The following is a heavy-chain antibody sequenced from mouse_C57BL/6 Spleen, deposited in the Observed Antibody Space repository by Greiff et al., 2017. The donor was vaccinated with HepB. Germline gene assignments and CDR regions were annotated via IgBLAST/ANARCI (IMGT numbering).Heavy chain of an antibody. Sequence: EVKLVESGGGLVKPGGSLKLSCAASGFTFSSYAMSWVRQTPEKRLEWVATISDGGSYTYYPDNVKGRFTISRDNAKNNLYLQMSHLKSEDTAMYYCARDGDYPLAWWGQGTLVTVSA. D-gene: IGHD2-13*01. J-gene: IGHJ3*01. V-gene: IGHV5-4*01. CDR2: ISDGGSYT. CDR3: ARDGDYPLAW. CDR1: GFTFSSYA.